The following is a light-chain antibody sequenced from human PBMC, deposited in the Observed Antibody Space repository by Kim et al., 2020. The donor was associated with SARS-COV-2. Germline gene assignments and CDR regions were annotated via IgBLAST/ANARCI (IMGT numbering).Light chain of an antibody. CDR1: QSVSNN. CDR3: QQHNNRPLT. Sequence: EIVMTQSPATLSVSPGERATLSCRASQSVSNNVAWYQQKPGQAPRLLIYGASSRATGIPARFSGSGSGTEFTLTISSLQSEDSAIYYCQQHNNRPLTVGQGTRLEIK. V-gene: IGKV3-15*01. CDR2: GAS. J-gene: IGKJ5*01.